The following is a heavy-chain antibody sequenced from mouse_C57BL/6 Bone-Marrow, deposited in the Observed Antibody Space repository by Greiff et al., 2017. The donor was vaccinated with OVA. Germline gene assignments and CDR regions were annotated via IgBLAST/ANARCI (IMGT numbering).Heavy chain of an antibody. Sequence: VQLKESGPELVKPGASVKISCKASGYSFTDYNMNWVKQSNGKSLEWIGVINPNYGTTSYNQKFKGKATLTVDQSSSTAYMQLNSLTSEDSAVYYCARWGYDYDEGGYYAMDYWGQGTSVTVSS. CDR2: INPNYGTT. D-gene: IGHD2-4*01. J-gene: IGHJ4*01. V-gene: IGHV1-39*01. CDR1: GYSFTDYN. CDR3: ARWGYDYDEGGYYAMDY.